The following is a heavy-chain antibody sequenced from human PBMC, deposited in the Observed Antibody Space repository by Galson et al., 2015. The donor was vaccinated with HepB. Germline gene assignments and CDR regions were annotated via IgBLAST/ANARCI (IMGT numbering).Heavy chain of an antibody. CDR2: IYPGDSDT. CDR3: ARAPHDILTGSYYYYGLDV. CDR1: GYAFTTYW. D-gene: IGHD3-9*01. J-gene: IGHJ6*02. Sequence: QSGAEVKKPGESLKLSCQASGYAFTTYWVGWVRQMPGKGLEWMGIIYPGDSDTRYSPAFQGQVTISADKSISTAFLQWSSLEASDTATYYCARAPHDILTGSYYYYGLDVWGQGTTVTVSS. V-gene: IGHV5-51*03.